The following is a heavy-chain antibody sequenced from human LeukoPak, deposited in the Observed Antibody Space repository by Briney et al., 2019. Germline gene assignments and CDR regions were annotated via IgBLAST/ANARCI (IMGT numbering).Heavy chain of an antibody. V-gene: IGHV6-1*01. J-gene: IGHJ4*02. CDR3: AGTTDYSSFLAY. CDR2: TYYRSKWHN. CDR1: EDSVSSNSAV. Sequence: SQTLSLTCAISEDSVSSNSAVWNWIRQSPSRGLEWLGRTYYRSKWHNEYAESVKSRISINSDTSKNQFSLQLNSVTPEDTAEYYCAGTTDYSSFLAYWGQGTLVTVSS. D-gene: IGHD4-11*01.